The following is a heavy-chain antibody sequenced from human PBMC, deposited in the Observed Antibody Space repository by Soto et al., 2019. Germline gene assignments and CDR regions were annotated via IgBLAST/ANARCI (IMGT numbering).Heavy chain of an antibody. D-gene: IGHD3-10*01. CDR3: TRDLFGARAFDV. V-gene: IGHV3-49*03. Sequence: EVQLVESGGDLVQPGRSLRLTCTTSGFTFGGHAMSWLRQAPGKGLEWISFIRSKASGGTTEYAASVKGRFSISRDDSTSVAYLQMNSLTTEDTAVYYCTRDLFGARAFDVWGQGTMVIVSS. CDR1: GFTFGGHA. CDR2: IRSKASGGTT. J-gene: IGHJ3*01.